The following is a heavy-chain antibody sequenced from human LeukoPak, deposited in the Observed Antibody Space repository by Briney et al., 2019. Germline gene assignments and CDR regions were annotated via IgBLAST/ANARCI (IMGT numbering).Heavy chain of an antibody. CDR1: GFTFSSYA. J-gene: IGHJ4*02. CDR3: AKRAAAAGTAYYFDY. CDR2: ISGSGGST. Sequence: GGSLRLSCAASGFTFSSYAMSWVRQAPGKGLEWVSAISGSGGSTYHADSVKGRFTISRDNSKNTLYLQMNSLRAEDTAVYYCAKRAAAAGTAYYFDYWGQGTLVTVSS. V-gene: IGHV3-23*01. D-gene: IGHD6-13*01.